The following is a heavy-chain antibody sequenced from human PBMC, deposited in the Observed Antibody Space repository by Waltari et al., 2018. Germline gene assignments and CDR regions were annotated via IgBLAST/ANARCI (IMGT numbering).Heavy chain of an antibody. CDR1: GFTFSGYW. CDR3: SDPPSDF. D-gene: IGHD2-21*01. Sequence: EVQLVESGGGLVQPGGSLRLACVTSGFTFSGYWVTWVRQAPGEGLEWLASIKPDGSETHIGESVKGRFTISRDNAKNSLYLQMSSLRTEDTAVYYCSDPPSDFWGQGTLVIVSS. J-gene: IGHJ4*02. V-gene: IGHV3-7*03. CDR2: IKPDGSET.